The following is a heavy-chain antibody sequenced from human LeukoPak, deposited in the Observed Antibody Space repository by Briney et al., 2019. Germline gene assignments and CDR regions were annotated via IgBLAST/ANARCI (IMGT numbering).Heavy chain of an antibody. D-gene: IGHD3-10*01. CDR3: ARGRGPYGWFDP. CDR1: GLTPNTYW. V-gene: IGHV3-74*01. J-gene: IGHJ5*02. Sequence: PGGSLRLSCAASGLTPNTYWMHWARQVPGKGLVWVARINGDGSSLSYADSVEGRFTISRDNAKNTLYLQMSSLRVEDTGVYYCARGRGPYGWFDPWGQGTLVTVSS. CDR2: INGDGSSL.